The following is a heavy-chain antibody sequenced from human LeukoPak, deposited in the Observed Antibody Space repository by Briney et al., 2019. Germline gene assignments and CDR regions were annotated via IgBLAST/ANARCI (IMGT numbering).Heavy chain of an antibody. CDR3: ARDNGVAARPVFDY. D-gene: IGHD6-6*01. Sequence: GGSLRLSCAASGFTFSTYAMLWVRQAPGGGLEWVSSNSASGGYTDNADSVKGRFTISRDNSKNTLYLQMNSLRAEDTALYYCARDNGVAARPVFDYWGRGTLVTVSS. V-gene: IGHV3-23*01. CDR2: NSASGGYT. J-gene: IGHJ4*02. CDR1: GFTFSTYA.